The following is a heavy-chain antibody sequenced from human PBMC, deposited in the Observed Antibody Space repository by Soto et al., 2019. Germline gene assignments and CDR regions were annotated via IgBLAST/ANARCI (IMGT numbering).Heavy chain of an antibody. CDR1: GYRFTSYW. CDR3: ARKDKSGYFNWFDP. CDR2: IFPSDSDT. D-gene: IGHD3-22*01. V-gene: IGHV5-51*01. J-gene: IGHJ5*02. Sequence: GESLKISCRSSGYRFTSYWIAWVRQMPGKGLEWMGIIFPSDSDTRYSPSFQGQVTISADRSTSTVFLQWASLKASDTAVYFCARKDKSGYFNWFDPWGQGTLVTV.